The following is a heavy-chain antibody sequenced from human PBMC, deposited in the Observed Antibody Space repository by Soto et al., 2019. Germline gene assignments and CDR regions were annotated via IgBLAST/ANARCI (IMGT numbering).Heavy chain of an antibody. CDR1: GGTFSNYG. CDR2: ILPIFGTT. D-gene: IGHD5-18*01. J-gene: IGHJ4*02. V-gene: IGHV1-69*01. CDR3: ARNDRFRTAMDLSYVDS. Sequence: QVQLVQSGAEVKKPGSSVKVSCKAPGGTFSNYGITWVRQAPGQGLEWMGGILPIFGTTSVAQKCRGRVTITADEPTSTSYMELRSLRSEDTALYYCARNDRFRTAMDLSYVDSWGPGTLVTVSS.